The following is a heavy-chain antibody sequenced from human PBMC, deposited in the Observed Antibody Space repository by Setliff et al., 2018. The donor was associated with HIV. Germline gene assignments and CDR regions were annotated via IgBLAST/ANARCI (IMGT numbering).Heavy chain of an antibody. CDR3: VRWHYCVSGACYRADY. CDR1: GTSFSDHY. CDR2: MNQSGTT. D-gene: IGHD2-21*02. J-gene: IGHJ4*02. V-gene: IGHV4-34*01. Sequence: PSETLSLTCSVYGTSFSDHYWSWVRQTPGKGLEWIGEMNQSGTTNYNPSLKSRVTMSIDTSERQFSLKLTSVTAADTAVYYCVRWHYCVSGACYRADYWGQGTMVTVSS.